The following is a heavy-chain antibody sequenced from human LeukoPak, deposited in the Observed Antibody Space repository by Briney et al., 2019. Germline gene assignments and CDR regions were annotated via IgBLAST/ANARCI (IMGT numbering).Heavy chain of an antibody. V-gene: IGHV3-30*04. D-gene: IGHD2-2*02. CDR3: VRTSDCAATTCYRAIDY. J-gene: IGHJ4*02. CDR2: ISNDGRKQ. CDR1: GFNFNTYA. Sequence: GGSLRLSCAASGFNFNTYAMHWVRRAPGKEPEWVAVISNDGRKQVYADSVKGRFTISRDNSKNTLYLQMNSLRLEDTAVFYCVRTSDCAATTCYRAIDYWGQGTLVTVSS.